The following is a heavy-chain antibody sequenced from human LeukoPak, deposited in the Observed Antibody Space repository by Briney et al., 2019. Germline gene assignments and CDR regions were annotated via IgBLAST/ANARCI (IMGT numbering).Heavy chain of an antibody. CDR2: IYYCGST. D-gene: IGHD2-2*01. V-gene: IGHV4-59*01. Sequence: SETLSLTCTVSGGSISSYYWSWIRQPPGKGLEWVGYIYYCGSTNYNPSLKSRVTISVDTSKNQFSLKLSSVIAADTAVYYCARTTEGYCSSASCFGFSYSYYMDVWGKGTTVTISS. J-gene: IGHJ6*03. CDR1: GGSISSYY. CDR3: ARTTEGYCSSASCFGFSYSYYMDV.